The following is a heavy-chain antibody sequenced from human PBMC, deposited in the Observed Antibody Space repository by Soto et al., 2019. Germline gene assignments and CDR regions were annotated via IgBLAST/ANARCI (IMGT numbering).Heavy chain of an antibody. CDR2: IYPGDSDT. Sequence: GESLKISCKGSGYSFTSYWIGWVRQMPGKGLEWMWIIYPGDSDTRYSPSFQGQVTISADKSISTAYLQWSSLKASDTAVYYCARQVFLSSTKYGMDVWCPGTSVTVSS. CDR1: GYSFTSYW. D-gene: IGHD6-13*01. V-gene: IGHV5-51*01. CDR3: ARQVFLSSTKYGMDV. J-gene: IGHJ6*02.